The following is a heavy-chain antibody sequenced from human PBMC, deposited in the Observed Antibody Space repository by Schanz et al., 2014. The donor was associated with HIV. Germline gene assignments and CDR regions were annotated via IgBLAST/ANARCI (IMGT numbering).Heavy chain of an antibody. CDR1: GFTFSTYA. D-gene: IGHD2-2*01. CDR3: ARDGARTSHWGF. CDR2: IWSDGNNK. J-gene: IGHJ4*02. V-gene: IGHV3-33*08. Sequence: QVQLVESGGGVVQPRRSLRLSCVASGFTFSTYAMHWVRQAPGKGLEWVAVIWSDGNNKYYGDSVKGRFTISRDNSKNTLYLQMNSLGVEDTAVYFCARDGARTSHWGFWGQGTLVTVSS.